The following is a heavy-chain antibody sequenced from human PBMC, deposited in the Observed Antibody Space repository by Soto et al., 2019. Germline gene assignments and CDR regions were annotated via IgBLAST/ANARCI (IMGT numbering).Heavy chain of an antibody. CDR3: ARRIAGTYCTGANCPFDC. CDR1: GYTFTNYW. Sequence: EVQLVQSGAEVKKPGESLKISCKGSGYTFTNYWIGWVRQMPGKGLEWMGIIYPGDPDTRYSPSFQGQVTISADKSSSTAYLQWSSLKASDTALFFCARRIAGTYCTGANCPFDCWGQGTLVTVSS. J-gene: IGHJ4*02. D-gene: IGHD2-8*02. V-gene: IGHV5-51*03. CDR2: IYPGDPDT.